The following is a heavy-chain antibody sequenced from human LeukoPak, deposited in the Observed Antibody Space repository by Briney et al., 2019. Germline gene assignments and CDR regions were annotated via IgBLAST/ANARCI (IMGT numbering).Heavy chain of an antibody. CDR1: GFTFSSYA. D-gene: IGHD6-6*01. CDR3: ARVPSGIAARHPALFDY. J-gene: IGHJ4*02. V-gene: IGHV3-23*01. Sequence: GGSLRLSCAASGFTFSSYAMSWVRQAPGKGLEWVSAISGSGGSTYYADSVKGRFTISRDNSKNTLYLQMNSLRDEDTDVYYCARVPSGIAARHPALFDYWGQGTLVTVSS. CDR2: ISGSGGST.